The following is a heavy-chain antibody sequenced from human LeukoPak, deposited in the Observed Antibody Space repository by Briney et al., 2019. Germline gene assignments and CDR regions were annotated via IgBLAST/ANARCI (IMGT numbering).Heavy chain of an antibody. Sequence: SVKVSRKASGCTFSSYAISWVRQAPGQGLEWMGGIIPIFGTANYAQKFQGRVTITADESTSTAYMELSSLRSEDTAVYYCARAGTRRGDGMDVWGKGTTVTVSS. CDR3: ARAGTRRGDGMDV. V-gene: IGHV1-69*13. J-gene: IGHJ6*04. CDR2: IIPIFGTA. CDR1: GCTFSSYA. D-gene: IGHD6-13*01.